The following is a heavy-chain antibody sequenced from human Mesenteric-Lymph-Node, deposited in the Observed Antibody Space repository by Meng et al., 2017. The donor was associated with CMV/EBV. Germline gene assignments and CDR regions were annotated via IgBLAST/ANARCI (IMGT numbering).Heavy chain of an antibody. Sequence: GGSLRLSCAASGFTFSTYAMSWVRQAPGKGLEWVSGISGGGETTDYADSVKGRFTISRDTSKNTLYLQMKSLRAEDTAVYYCAKVPDSIFGVVAYLFDYWGQGTLVTVPQ. V-gene: IGHV3-23*01. CDR1: GFTFSTYA. J-gene: IGHJ4*02. CDR3: AKVPDSIFGVVAYLFDY. D-gene: IGHD3-3*02. CDR2: ISGGGETT.